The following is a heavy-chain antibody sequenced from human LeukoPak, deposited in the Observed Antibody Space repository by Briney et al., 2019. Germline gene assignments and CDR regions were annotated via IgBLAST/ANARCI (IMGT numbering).Heavy chain of an antibody. Sequence: SETLSLTCTVSGGSISNYFWSWIRQPPGKGLEWIGYIYYTGSTNYNPSLKSRVTISVGTSKNQFSLKLSSVTAADTTVYYCARPSRSISTAGAFDIWGQGTMVTVSS. J-gene: IGHJ3*02. D-gene: IGHD3-10*01. CDR2: IYYTGST. CDR1: GGSISNYF. V-gene: IGHV4-59*01. CDR3: ARPSRSISTAGAFDI.